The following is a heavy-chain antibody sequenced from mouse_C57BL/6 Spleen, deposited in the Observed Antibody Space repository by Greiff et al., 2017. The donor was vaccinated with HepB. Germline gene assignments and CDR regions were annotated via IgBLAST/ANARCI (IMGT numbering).Heavy chain of an antibody. CDR2: ISSGGDYI. CDR3: TREGGYDGWYFDV. CDR1: GFTFSSYA. V-gene: IGHV5-9-1*02. J-gene: IGHJ1*03. Sequence: EVKLVESGEGLVKPGGSLKLSCAASGFTFSSYAMSWVRQTPEKRLEWVAYISSGGDYIYYADTVKGRFTISRDNARNTLYLQMSSLKSEDTAMYYCTREGGYDGWYFDVWGTGTTVTVSS. D-gene: IGHD2-2*01.